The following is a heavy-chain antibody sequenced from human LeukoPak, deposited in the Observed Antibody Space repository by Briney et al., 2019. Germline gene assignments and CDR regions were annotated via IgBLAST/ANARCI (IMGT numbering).Heavy chain of an antibody. CDR1: GFTFTSYG. CDR3: ARARSSWYYFDY. CDR2: ISTYNGNT. J-gene: IGHJ4*02. D-gene: IGHD6-13*01. Sequence: ASVKVSCKASGFTFTSYGISWVRQAPGQGLEWMGWISTYNGNTNYAHKLQGRVTMTTDTSTSTAYMELRSLRSDDTAVYYCARARSSWYYFDYWGQGTLVTVSS. V-gene: IGHV1-18*01.